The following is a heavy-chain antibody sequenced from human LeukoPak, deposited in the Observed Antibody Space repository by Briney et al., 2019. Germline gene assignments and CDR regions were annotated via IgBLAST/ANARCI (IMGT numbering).Heavy chain of an antibody. CDR1: GFTFSSYS. V-gene: IGHV3-21*01. CDR2: ISSSSSYI. D-gene: IGHD6-19*01. CDR3: ARRAIAVAGDDYFDY. Sequence: GGSLRLSCAASGFTFSSYSMNWVRQAPGKGLEWVSSISSSSSYIYYADSVKGRFTISRDNAKNSLYLQMNSLRAEDTAVYYCARRAIAVAGDDYFDYWGQGTLVTVSS. J-gene: IGHJ4*02.